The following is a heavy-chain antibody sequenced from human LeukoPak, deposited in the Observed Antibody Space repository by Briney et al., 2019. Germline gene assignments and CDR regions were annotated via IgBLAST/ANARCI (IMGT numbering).Heavy chain of an antibody. CDR1: GFTFDDYA. CDR3: AKDMEGYYGSGSGYGMDV. D-gene: IGHD3-10*01. V-gene: IGHV3-9*01. J-gene: IGHJ6*02. Sequence: GGSLRLSCVASGFTFDDYAMHWVRQAPGKGLQWVSGISWNSGNMVYADSVEGRFTISRDSAKNSLYLQMNSLRAEDTALYYCAKDMEGYYGSGSGYGMDVWGQGTTVTVSS. CDR2: ISWNSGNM.